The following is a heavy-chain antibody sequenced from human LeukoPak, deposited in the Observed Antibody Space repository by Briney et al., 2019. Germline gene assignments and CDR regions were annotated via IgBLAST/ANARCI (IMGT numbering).Heavy chain of an antibody. D-gene: IGHD2-8*01. V-gene: IGHV4-39*01. J-gene: IGHJ5*02. CDR3: ARHRSHHGWFDP. CDR1: GDSISSSDYC. CDR2: LYFSGST. Sequence: PSETLSLTCTVSGDSISSSDYCWSWIRQPPGRGLEFVGCLYFSGSTYYNPSLNGRVTISVDTSKNQFSLNLYSMTAADTALYFCARHRSHHGWFDPWGQGTLVTVSS.